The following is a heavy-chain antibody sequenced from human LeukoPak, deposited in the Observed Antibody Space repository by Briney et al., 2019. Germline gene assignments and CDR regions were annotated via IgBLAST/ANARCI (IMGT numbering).Heavy chain of an antibody. Sequence: PGGSLRLSCAASGFTFSSYEMNWVRQAPGKGLEWVSYISSSGSTIYYADSVKGRFTISRDNAKNSLYLQMNSLRAEDTAVYYCARDGGPAYSSSWYLYWGQGTLFTVSS. V-gene: IGHV3-48*03. J-gene: IGHJ4*02. D-gene: IGHD6-13*01. CDR2: ISSSGSTI. CDR3: ARDGGPAYSSSWYLY. CDR1: GFTFSSYE.